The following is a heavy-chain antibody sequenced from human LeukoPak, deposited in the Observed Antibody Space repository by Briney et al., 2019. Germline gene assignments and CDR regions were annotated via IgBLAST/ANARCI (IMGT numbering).Heavy chain of an antibody. CDR3: ARDRTTVTVFDY. CDR1: GFTFSSYG. D-gene: IGHD4-17*01. J-gene: IGHJ4*02. V-gene: IGHV3-74*01. Sequence: GGSLRLSCAASGFTFSSYGMHWVRQAPGKGLVWVSRIKTDGSITSYADSVRGRFTISRDNAKNTLYLQMNSLRAEDTAVYYCARDRTTVTVFDYWGQGTLVTVSS. CDR2: IKTDGSIT.